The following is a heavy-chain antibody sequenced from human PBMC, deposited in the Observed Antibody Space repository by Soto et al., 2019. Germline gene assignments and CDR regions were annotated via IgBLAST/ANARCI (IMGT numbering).Heavy chain of an antibody. D-gene: IGHD2-8*01. CDR2: IYYSGST. CDR1: GGSISSYY. CDR3: ARERVVLMVYATYYYFDY. V-gene: IGHV4-59*01. Sequence: SETLSLTCTVSGGSISSYYWSWIRQPPGKGLEWIGYIYYSGSTNYNPPLKSRVTISVDTSKNQFSLKLSSVTAADTAVYYCARERVVLMVYATYYYFDYWGQGTLVTVSS. J-gene: IGHJ4*02.